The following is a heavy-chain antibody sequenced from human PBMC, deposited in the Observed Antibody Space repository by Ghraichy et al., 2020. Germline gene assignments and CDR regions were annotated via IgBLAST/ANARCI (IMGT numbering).Heavy chain of an antibody. CDR3: ARDIKSSSWSYYYYAMDV. D-gene: IGHD6-13*01. J-gene: IGHJ6*02. Sequence: LTCAASGFTFSTYSMHWVRQAPGKGREWVAVISHDGNSKYYADSVKGRFTISRDNFKNLVYLQMNRLRTEDTAVYFCARDIKSSSWSYYYYAMDVWGQGTTVTVSS. CDR2: ISHDGNSK. V-gene: IGHV3-30-3*01. CDR1: GFTFSTYS.